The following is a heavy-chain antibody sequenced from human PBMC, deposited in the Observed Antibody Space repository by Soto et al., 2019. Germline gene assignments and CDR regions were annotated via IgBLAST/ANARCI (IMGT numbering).Heavy chain of an antibody. V-gene: IGHV4-59*08. CDR1: GGSISGLY. CDR2: IYYSGTT. J-gene: IGHJ6*03. CDR3: ALLRNHYFMDV. Sequence: QVQLQESGPGLVKPSETLSLTCSVSGGSISGLYWSWVRQPPGRGLEWIGWIYYSGTTNYTPSLTSRVTISVDTSTNPFSLKLSSVTAADTAIYYCALLRNHYFMDVWGKGTTVTVSS. D-gene: IGHD1-1*01.